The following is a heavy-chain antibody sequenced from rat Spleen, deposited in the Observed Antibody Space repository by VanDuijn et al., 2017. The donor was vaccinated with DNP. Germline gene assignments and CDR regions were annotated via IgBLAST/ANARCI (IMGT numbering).Heavy chain of an antibody. CDR3: ARGGSYIYRFAMDA. Sequence: EVQLQESGPGLVKTSQSLSLTCSVTGYSITSSYRWNWIRKFPGNKMEWMGYINSAGTTYYNPSLKSRISITRDTSKNQFFLQVTSVTSEDTATYYCARGGSYIYRFAMDAWGQGTSVTVSS. V-gene: IGHV3-3*01. CDR2: INSAGTT. J-gene: IGHJ4*01. CDR1: GYSITSSYR. D-gene: IGHD1-2*01.